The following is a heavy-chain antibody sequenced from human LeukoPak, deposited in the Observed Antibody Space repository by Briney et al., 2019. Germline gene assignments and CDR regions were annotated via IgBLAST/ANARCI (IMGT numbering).Heavy chain of an antibody. D-gene: IGHD1/OR15-1a*01. J-gene: IGHJ3*02. CDR1: GYTLTELS. CDR2: FNPVDTES. V-gene: IGHV1-24*01. Sequence: ASVKVSCKVSGYTLTELSVHWVRQAPGKGLEWMGGFNPVDTESIYAQKFQGRVTMTEDTSTDTAYMELSSLRSEDTAVYYCAREGGPQASGTYIPQPLGIWGQGTMVTVSS. CDR3: AREGGPQASGTYIPQPLGI.